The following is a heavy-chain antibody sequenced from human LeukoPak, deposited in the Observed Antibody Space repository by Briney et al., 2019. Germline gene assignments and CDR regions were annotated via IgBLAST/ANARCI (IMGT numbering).Heavy chain of an antibody. CDR1: GFKFSDYY. CDR2: IISFSGGIT. CDR3: TRELPWYGRQYYYGMDV. J-gene: IGHJ6*02. Sequence: GGSLRLSCAASGFKFSDYYVSWIRQAPGKGLEWVSYIISFSGGITYYADSVKGRFTISRDNAENSLYLQMNSLRAEDTAVYYCTRELPWYGRQYYYGMDVWGQGTTVTVSS. D-gene: IGHD3-10*01. V-gene: IGHV3-11*01.